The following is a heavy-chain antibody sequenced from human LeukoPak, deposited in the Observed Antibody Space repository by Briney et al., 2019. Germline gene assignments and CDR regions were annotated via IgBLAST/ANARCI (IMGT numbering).Heavy chain of an antibody. V-gene: IGHV3-7*04. CDR2: IKQDGSEK. J-gene: IGHJ3*02. CDR1: GFTFSSYW. CDR3: ARGQWLQFDVFDI. D-gene: IGHD5-24*01. Sequence: TGGSLRLSCAASGFTFSSYWMSWVRQAPGKGLEWVANIKQDGSEKYYVDSVKGRFTISRDNAKNSLYLQMNSLRAEGTAVYYCARGQWLQFDVFDIWGQGTMVTVSS.